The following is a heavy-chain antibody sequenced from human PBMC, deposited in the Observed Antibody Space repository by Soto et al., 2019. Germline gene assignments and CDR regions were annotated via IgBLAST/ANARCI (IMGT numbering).Heavy chain of an antibody. J-gene: IGHJ4*02. Sequence: GGSLRLSCPASGFTFSSYAMHWVRQAPGKGLEYVSAISSNGGSTYYADSVKGRFTISRDNSKNTLYLQMSSLRAEDTAVYYCVKEYYYDSSGYSGVSGWGQGTLVTVSS. CDR1: GFTFSSYA. CDR2: ISSNGGST. CDR3: VKEYYYDSSGYSGVSG. V-gene: IGHV3-64D*06. D-gene: IGHD3-22*01.